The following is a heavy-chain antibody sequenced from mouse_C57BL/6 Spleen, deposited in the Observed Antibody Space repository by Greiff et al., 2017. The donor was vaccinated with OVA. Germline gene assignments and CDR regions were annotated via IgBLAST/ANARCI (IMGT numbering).Heavy chain of an antibody. CDR1: GFTFSSYA. CDR3: AREGDSSGPFDY. D-gene: IGHD3-2*02. Sequence: EVMLVESGGGLVKPGGSLKLSCAASGFTFSSYAMSWVRQTPEKRLEWVATISDGGSYTYYPDNVKGRFTISRDNAKNNLYLQMSHLKSEDTAMYYCAREGDSSGPFDYWGQGTTLTVSS. CDR2: ISDGGSYT. V-gene: IGHV5-4*01. J-gene: IGHJ2*01.